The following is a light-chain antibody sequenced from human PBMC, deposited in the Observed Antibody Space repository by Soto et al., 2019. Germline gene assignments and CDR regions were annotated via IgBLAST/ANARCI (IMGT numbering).Light chain of an antibody. CDR3: SSYTSSSTLYV. V-gene: IGLV2-14*01. CDR1: SRDVGGYNY. CDR2: DVS. Sequence: QSALTQPATGYGSRGQTITISCTGTSRDVGGYNYVSWYQQHPGKAPKLMIYDVSNRPSGVSNRFSGSKSGNTASLTISGLQAEDEADYYCSSYTSSSTLYVFGTGTKVTAL. J-gene: IGLJ1*01.